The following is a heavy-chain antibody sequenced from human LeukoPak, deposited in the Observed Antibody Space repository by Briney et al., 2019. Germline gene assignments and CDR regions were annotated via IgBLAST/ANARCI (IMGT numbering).Heavy chain of an antibody. V-gene: IGHV4-34*01. Sequence: SETLSLTCAVYGGSFSGYYWSWIRQPPGKGLEWIGEINHSGSTNYNPSLKSRVTIPVDTSKNQFSLKLSSVTAADTAVYYCARGHSNSSGWYGDPYYYYGMDVWRQGTTVTVSS. CDR3: ARGHSNSSGWYGDPYYYYGMDV. J-gene: IGHJ6*02. D-gene: IGHD6-19*01. CDR1: GGSFSGYY. CDR2: INHSGST.